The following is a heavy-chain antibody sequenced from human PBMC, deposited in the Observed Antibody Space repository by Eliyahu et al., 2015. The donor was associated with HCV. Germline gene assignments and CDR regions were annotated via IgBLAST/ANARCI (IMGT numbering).Heavy chain of an antibody. D-gene: IGHD3-10*01. Sequence: QVQLVQSGPEVTKPGASVRVSCKXSGYXFTAYYMHWVRXAPGQGLEWMGRINPNSGDTNYAQKFQGRATMTRDTSISTAYMEVSRLRSDDTAVYYCASGRIRDLWVGESKDSLDYWGQGTLVTVSS. CDR3: ASGRIRDLWVGESKDSLDY. CDR2: INPNSGDT. CDR1: GYXFTAYY. V-gene: IGHV1-2*06. J-gene: IGHJ4*02.